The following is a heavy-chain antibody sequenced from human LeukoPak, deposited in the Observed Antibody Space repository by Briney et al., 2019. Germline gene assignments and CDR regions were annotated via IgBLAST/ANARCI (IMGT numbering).Heavy chain of an antibody. CDR3: ARGSSEFGWDNYYYYGMDV. CDR2: IIPILGIA. CDR1: GGTFSSYA. V-gene: IGHV1-69*04. D-gene: IGHD1-26*01. J-gene: IGHJ6*02. Sequence: ASVKVSCKASGGTFSSYAISWVRQAPGQGLEWMGRIIPILGIANYAQKFQGRVTITADKSTSTAYMELSSLRSEDTAVYYCARGSSEFGWDNYYYYGMDVWGQGTTVTVSS.